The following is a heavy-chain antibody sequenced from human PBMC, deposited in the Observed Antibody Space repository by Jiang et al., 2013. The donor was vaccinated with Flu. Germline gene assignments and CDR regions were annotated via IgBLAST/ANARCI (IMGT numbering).Heavy chain of an antibody. CDR2: INPNLGNA. D-gene: IGHD3-16*02. CDR1: GHSLTNYY. Sequence: SGAEVKMPGASVRISCKAPGHSLTNYYIHWVRQAPGQGLEWMGIINPNLGNADYIEKFQGRLSLTPDTTTSTVYMDLSSLRSEDTAVYYCASGSEVWGSYRYAPSFWGQGTLVTVS. CDR3: ASGSEVWGSYRYAPSF. J-gene: IGHJ4*02. V-gene: IGHV1-46*01.